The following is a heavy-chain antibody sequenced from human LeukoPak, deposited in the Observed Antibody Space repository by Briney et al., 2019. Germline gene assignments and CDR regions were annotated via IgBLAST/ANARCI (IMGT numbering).Heavy chain of an antibody. J-gene: IGHJ4*02. CDR2: IIPIFGTA. CDR3: ARCPYYYGSGSKPPQYYFDY. CDR1: GGTFSSYA. D-gene: IGHD3-10*01. Sequence: SVKVSCKASGGTFSSYAISWVRQAPGQGLEWMGGIIPIFGTANYAQKFQGRVTITADESTSTAYMELSSLRSEDTAVYYCARCPYYYGSGSKPPQYYFDYWGQGTLVTVSS. V-gene: IGHV1-69*13.